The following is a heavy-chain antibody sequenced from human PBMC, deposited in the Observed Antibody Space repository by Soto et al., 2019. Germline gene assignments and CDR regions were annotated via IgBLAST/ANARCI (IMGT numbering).Heavy chain of an antibody. D-gene: IGHD4-17*01. J-gene: IGHJ3*02. Sequence: GGSLRLSCAASGFTFSSYSMNWVRQAPGKGLEWVSYISSSSSTIYYADSVKGRFTISRDNAKNSLYLQMNSLRAEDTAVYYCAREHMTTLTPDAFDIWGKGTMVTV. CDR2: ISSSSSTI. V-gene: IGHV3-48*01. CDR1: GFTFSSYS. CDR3: AREHMTTLTPDAFDI.